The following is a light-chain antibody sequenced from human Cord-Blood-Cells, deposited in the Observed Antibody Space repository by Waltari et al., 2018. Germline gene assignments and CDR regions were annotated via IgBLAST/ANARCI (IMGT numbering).Light chain of an antibody. V-gene: IGLV3-1*01. CDR2: QDS. J-gene: IGLJ2*01. CDR1: KLGDTY. Sequence: SYELTQPPSVSVSPGQTASITCSGDKLGDTYACWYQQKQGQSPVLVIYQDSKRSSGIHERLCGSNTGNTATLTISGTQAMDEADYYCQAWDSITVFGGGTKMTVL. CDR3: QAWDSITV.